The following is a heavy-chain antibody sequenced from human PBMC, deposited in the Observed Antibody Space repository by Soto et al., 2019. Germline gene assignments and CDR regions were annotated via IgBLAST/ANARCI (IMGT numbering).Heavy chain of an antibody. V-gene: IGHV1-3*01. D-gene: IGHD2-21*01. CDR3: TRAPRGEK. J-gene: IGHJ1*01. CDR2: INAGNGDT. CDR1: GYTCTDYP. Sequence: GASVKVSCKASGYTCTDYPIHWVRQAPGQRLEWMGWINAGNGDTKYSQKFQGRVTVSRDTSASTAYMELSGLRSEDTAVCYCTRAPRGEKWGQGTLVTVSS.